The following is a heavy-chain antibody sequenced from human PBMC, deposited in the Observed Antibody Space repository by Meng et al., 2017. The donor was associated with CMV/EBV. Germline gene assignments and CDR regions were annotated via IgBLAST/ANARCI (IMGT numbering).Heavy chain of an antibody. V-gene: IGHV2-5*02. CDR1: GFSLSTSGVG. CDR3: AHKGRRMAAAGINWFDP. Sequence: QHTLKESGPTLVKPTQTLTLTCTFSGFSLSTSGVGVGWIRQPPGKALEWLALIYWDDDKRYSPSLKSRLTITKDTSKNQVVLTMTNMDPVDTATYYCAHKGRRMAAAGINWFDPWGQGTLVTVSS. J-gene: IGHJ5*02. CDR2: IYWDDDK. D-gene: IGHD6-13*01.